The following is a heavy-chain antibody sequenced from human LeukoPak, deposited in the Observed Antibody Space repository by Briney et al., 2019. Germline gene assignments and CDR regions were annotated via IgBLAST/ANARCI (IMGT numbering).Heavy chain of an antibody. CDR2: ISAYNGNT. CDR1: GYTFTSYG. V-gene: IGHV1-18*04. J-gene: IGHJ6*04. D-gene: IGHD3-10*01. Sequence: ASVKVSCTASGYTFTSYGISWVRQAPGQGLEWMGWISAYNGNTNYAQKLQGRVTMTTDTSTSTAYMGLRSLRSDDTAVYYCARDERAGSGSYKYYYYGMDVWGKGTTVTVSS. CDR3: ARDERAGSGSYKYYYYGMDV.